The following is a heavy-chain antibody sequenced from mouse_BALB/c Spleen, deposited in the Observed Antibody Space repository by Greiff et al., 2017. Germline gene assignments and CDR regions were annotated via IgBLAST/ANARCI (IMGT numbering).Heavy chain of an antibody. CDR3: ARRDPYWYFDV. Sequence: EVQLVESGGGLVQPGGSRKLSCAASGFTFSSFGMHWVRQAPEKGLEWVAYISSGSSNIYYADTVKGRFTISRDNPKNTLFLQMTSLRSEDTAMYYCARRDPYWYFDVWGAGTTVTVSS. CDR2: ISSGSSNI. V-gene: IGHV5-17*02. CDR1: GFTFSSFG. D-gene: IGHD3-3*01. J-gene: IGHJ1*01.